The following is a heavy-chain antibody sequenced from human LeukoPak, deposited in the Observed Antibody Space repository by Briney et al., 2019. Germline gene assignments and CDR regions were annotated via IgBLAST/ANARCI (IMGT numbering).Heavy chain of an antibody. V-gene: IGHV4-59*08. D-gene: IGHD1-26*01. CDR1: GGPISSYY. J-gene: IGHJ6*02. Sequence: PSETLSLTCTVPGGPISSYYWSWIRQPPGKGLEWIGYIYYSGSTNYNPSLKSRVTISVDTSKNQFSLKLSSVTAADTAVYYCARLNLVGATLYGVDVWGQGTTVTVSS. CDR2: IYYSGST. CDR3: ARLNLVGATLYGVDV.